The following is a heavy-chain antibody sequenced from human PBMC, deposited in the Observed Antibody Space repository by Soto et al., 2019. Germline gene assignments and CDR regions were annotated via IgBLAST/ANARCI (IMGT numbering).Heavy chain of an antibody. CDR1: GGSFSGYY. Sequence: SETLSLTCAVYGGSFSGYYWSWIRQPPGKGLEWIGEINHSGSTDYNPSLKSRVTISVDTSKNQFSLKLSSVTAADTAVYYCARAYGSGSYANWFDPWGQGTLVTVSS. D-gene: IGHD3-10*01. CDR3: ARAYGSGSYANWFDP. V-gene: IGHV4-34*01. CDR2: INHSGST. J-gene: IGHJ5*02.